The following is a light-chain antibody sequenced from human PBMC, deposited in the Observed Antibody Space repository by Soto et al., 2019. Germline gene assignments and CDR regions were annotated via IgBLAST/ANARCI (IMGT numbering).Light chain of an antibody. CDR3: AAWDDSPSANYV. CDR1: SPNIGSNY. V-gene: IGLV1-47*01. Sequence: QSVLTQPPSASGTPGQRVTISCSGSSPNIGSNYVYWYQQLPGTAPKLLIYRNNQRPSGVPDRFSGSKSGTSASLAISGLRSEDEADYYCAAWDDSPSANYVFGTGTKVTVL. J-gene: IGLJ1*01. CDR2: RNN.